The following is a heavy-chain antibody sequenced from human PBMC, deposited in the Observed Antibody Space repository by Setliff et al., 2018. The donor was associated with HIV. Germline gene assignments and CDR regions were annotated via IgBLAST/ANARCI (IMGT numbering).Heavy chain of an antibody. CDR3: ATTHLDYGDY. D-gene: IGHD4-17*01. CDR2: ISRGGDSI. CDR1: GFTFNTYG. Sequence: GSLRLSCAASGFTFNTYGMNWVRQAPGKGLQWVAYISRGGDSIFYEDSVKGRFTISRDNAKNSLYLQMNSLRAEDTAVYYCATTHLDYGDYWGQGTLVTVSS. V-gene: IGHV3-48*04. J-gene: IGHJ4*02.